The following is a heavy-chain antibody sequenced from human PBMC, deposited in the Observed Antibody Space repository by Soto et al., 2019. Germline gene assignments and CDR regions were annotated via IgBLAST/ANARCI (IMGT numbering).Heavy chain of an antibody. CDR2: ISSSSSYI. Sequence: GGSLRLSCAASGFTFSSYSMNWVRQAPGKGLEWVSSISSSSSYIYYADSVKGRFTISRDNAKNSLYLQMNSLRAEDTALYYCARRDGTTGTPAAFDIWGQGTMVTVS. J-gene: IGHJ3*02. CDR1: GFTFSSYS. V-gene: IGHV3-21*01. CDR3: ARRDGTTGTPAAFDI. D-gene: IGHD1-1*01.